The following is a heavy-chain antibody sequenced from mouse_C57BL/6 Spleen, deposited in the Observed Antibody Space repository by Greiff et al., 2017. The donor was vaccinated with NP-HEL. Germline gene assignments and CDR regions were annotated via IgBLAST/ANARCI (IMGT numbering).Heavy chain of an antibody. J-gene: IGHJ2*01. V-gene: IGHV1-4*01. CDR2: INPSSGYT. CDR3: ARGFYFDY. Sequence: QVQLKESGAELARPGASVKMSCKASGYTFTSYTMHWVKQRPGQGLEWIGYINPSSGYTKYNQKFKDKATLTADKSSSTAYMQLSSLTSEDSAVYYCARGFYFDYWGQGTTLTVSS. CDR1: GYTFTSYT.